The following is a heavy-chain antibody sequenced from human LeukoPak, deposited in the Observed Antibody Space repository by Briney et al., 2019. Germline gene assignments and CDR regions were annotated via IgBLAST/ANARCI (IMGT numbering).Heavy chain of an antibody. J-gene: IGHJ5*02. Sequence: PSETLSLTCTVSGGSISSHYWSWIRQPPGKGLEWIGYIYYSGSTNYNPSLKSRVTISVDTSKNQYSLKLSSVTAADTAVYYCARVSLVGYNWFDPWGQGTLVTVSS. CDR1: GGSISSHY. D-gene: IGHD2-8*02. CDR2: IYYSGST. CDR3: ARVSLVGYNWFDP. V-gene: IGHV4-59*11.